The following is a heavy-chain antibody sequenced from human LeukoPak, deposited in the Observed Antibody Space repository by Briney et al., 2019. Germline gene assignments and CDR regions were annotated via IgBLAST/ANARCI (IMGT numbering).Heavy chain of an antibody. Sequence: GGSLRLSCAASGFSFSVNWMSWVRQAPGKGPEWVASIKKDESEKYYVDSVSGRFTISRDNAKDSLYLQMNSLRVEDTAVYYCAKEGYWGQGTLVTVSS. CDR2: IKKDESEK. J-gene: IGHJ4*02. V-gene: IGHV3-7*01. CDR1: GFSFSVNW. CDR3: AKEGY.